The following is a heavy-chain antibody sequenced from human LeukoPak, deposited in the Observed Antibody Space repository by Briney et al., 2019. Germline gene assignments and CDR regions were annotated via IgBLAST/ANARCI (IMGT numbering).Heavy chain of an antibody. CDR1: GFTFSTYA. V-gene: IGHV3-33*01. Sequence: PGASLRLSCAASGFTFSTYAMHWVRQAPGKGLEWVAVIWYDGSNKYYADSVKGRFTISRDNPKNTLYLQMNSLRAEETAVYYCAREADCSGGSCYQGAFDIWGQGTMVTVSS. CDR2: IWYDGSNK. D-gene: IGHD2-15*01. J-gene: IGHJ3*02. CDR3: AREADCSGGSCYQGAFDI.